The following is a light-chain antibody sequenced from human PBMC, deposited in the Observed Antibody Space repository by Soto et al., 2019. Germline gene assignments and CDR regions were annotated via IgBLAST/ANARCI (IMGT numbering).Light chain of an antibody. CDR1: QSVASSY. Sequence: EVVLTQSPGTLSLSPGERVTLSCRASQSVASSYLAWYQQKPGRAPRLLFYSASSRATGIPDRFSGSGSGTDFTLTISRLEPEDFAVYFCQQYSNSPQTFGQGTKVEIK. V-gene: IGKV3-20*01. CDR2: SAS. J-gene: IGKJ1*01. CDR3: QQYSNSPQT.